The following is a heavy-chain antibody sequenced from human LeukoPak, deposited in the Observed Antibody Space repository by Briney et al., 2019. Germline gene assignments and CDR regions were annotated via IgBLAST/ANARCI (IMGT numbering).Heavy chain of an antibody. CDR3: ASDSYYYDSSGSAIQTRFDY. CDR2: ISSSSTTI. D-gene: IGHD3-22*01. V-gene: IGHV3-48*04. CDR1: GFTFSSYS. Sequence: GGSLRLSCAASGFTFSSYSMNWVRQAPGKGLEWVSYISSSSTTIYYADSVKGRFTISRDNAKNSLYLQMNSLRAEDTAVYYCASDSYYYDSSGSAIQTRFDYWGQGTLVTVSS. J-gene: IGHJ4*02.